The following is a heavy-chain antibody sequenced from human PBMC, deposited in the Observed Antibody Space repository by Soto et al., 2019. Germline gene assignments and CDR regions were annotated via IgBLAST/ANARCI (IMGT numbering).Heavy chain of an antibody. CDR1: GYSFTSYW. D-gene: IGHD6-6*01. J-gene: IGHJ6*02. Sequence: PGESRKISCKGSGYSFTSYWISWVRQMPGKGLEWMGRIDPSDSYTNYSPSFQGHVTISADKSISTAYLQWSSLKASDTTMYYCARLRQLASKYGMDVWGQGTTVTVSS. V-gene: IGHV5-10-1*01. CDR2: IDPSDSYT. CDR3: ARLRQLASKYGMDV.